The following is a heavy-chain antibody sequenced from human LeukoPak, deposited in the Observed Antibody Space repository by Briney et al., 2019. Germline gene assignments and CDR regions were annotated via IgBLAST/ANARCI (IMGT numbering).Heavy chain of an antibody. CDR1: GFTFSSYA. V-gene: IGHV3-30-3*01. D-gene: IGHD4-23*01. J-gene: IGHJ4*02. CDR3: TTDYGGNSGFDY. CDR2: ISYDGSNK. Sequence: GRSLRLSCAASGFTFSSYAMHWVRQAPGKGLEWVAVISYDGSNKHYADSVKGRFTISRDNSKNTMYLQMNSLRGEDTAVYYCTTDYGGNSGFDYWGQGTLVTVSS.